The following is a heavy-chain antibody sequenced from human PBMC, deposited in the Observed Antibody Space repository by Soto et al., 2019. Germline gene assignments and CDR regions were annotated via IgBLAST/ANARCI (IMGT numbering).Heavy chain of an antibody. V-gene: IGHV4-31*03. CDR3: ASSLGRTINYYYYMDV. CDR1: GGSISSGGYY. J-gene: IGHJ6*03. D-gene: IGHD3-3*01. CDR2: IYYSGST. Sequence: PSETLSLTCTVSGGSISSGGYYWSWIRQHPGKGLEWIGYIYYSGSTYYNPSLKSRVTISVDTSKYQFSLKLSSVTAADTAVYYCASSLGRTINYYYYMDVWGKGTTVTVSS.